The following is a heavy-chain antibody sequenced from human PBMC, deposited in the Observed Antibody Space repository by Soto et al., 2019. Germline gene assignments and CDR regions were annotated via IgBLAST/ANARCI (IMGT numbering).Heavy chain of an antibody. CDR2: INPSGGST. J-gene: IGHJ4*02. V-gene: IGHV1-46*01. CDR3: ARGDYDVLTGHYPLDY. Sequence: ASVKVSCKASGYTLTSYYMHWVRQAPGQGLAWMGIINPSGGSTSYAQNYQGRITMTRDTSTTTVYMELSSLRSEDTAVYFCARGDYDVLTGHYPLDYWGQGTLVTVSS. CDR1: GYTLTSYY. D-gene: IGHD3-9*01.